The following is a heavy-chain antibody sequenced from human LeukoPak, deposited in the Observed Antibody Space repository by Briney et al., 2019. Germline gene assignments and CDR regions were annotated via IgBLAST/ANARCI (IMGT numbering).Heavy chain of an antibody. J-gene: IGHJ6*02. CDR2: INGGNGNT. Sequence: ASVKVSCKASGYTFTSYAMHWVRQAPGQRLEWMGWINGGNGNTKYSQKFQGRVTITRDTSASTAYMELSSLRSEDTAVYYCARELNYYDNSGYYTYYYGMDVWGHGTTVTVSS. V-gene: IGHV1-3*01. CDR1: GYTFTSYA. D-gene: IGHD3-22*01. CDR3: ARELNYYDNSGYYTYYYGMDV.